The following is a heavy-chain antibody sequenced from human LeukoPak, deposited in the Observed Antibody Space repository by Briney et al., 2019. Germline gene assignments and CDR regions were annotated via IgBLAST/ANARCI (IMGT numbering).Heavy chain of an antibody. CDR1: GYTFTSYG. J-gene: IGHJ4*02. V-gene: IGHV1-18*01. Sequence: GASVKVSCKASGYTFTSYGISWVRQAPGQGLEWMGWISGYNGNTNYAQKLQGRVTMTTGTSTSTAYMELRSLRSDDTAVYYCARGSSTMVRGVHDYWGQGTLVTVSS. D-gene: IGHD3-10*01. CDR3: ARGSSTMVRGVHDY. CDR2: ISGYNGNT.